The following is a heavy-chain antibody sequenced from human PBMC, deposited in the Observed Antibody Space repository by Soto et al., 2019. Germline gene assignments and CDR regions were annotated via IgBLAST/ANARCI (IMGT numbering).Heavy chain of an antibody. Sequence: EVQLLESGGGLVQPGGSLRLSCAASGFTFSSYAMSWVRQAPGKGLEWVSTISGSGGNAYYADSVKGRFTISRDNTKNTLRLQMNSPRADDTAVYYCAKDGASGSYPPYYYYGMDVWGQGTTVTVSS. D-gene: IGHD1-26*01. CDR2: ISGSGGNA. V-gene: IGHV3-23*01. CDR3: AKDGASGSYPPYYYYGMDV. J-gene: IGHJ6*02. CDR1: GFTFSSYA.